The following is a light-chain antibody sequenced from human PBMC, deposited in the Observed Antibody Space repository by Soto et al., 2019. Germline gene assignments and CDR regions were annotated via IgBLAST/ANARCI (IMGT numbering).Light chain of an antibody. V-gene: IGKV3-15*01. Sequence: EIVMTQSPATLSVSPGERATLSCRASQSVSSNLAWYHQKPGQAPRLLIYGSSTRATGLPARFSGSGSGTDFTLTISSLQSEDFAVYYCQQYNNWPQTFGQGTKVDI. CDR2: GSS. J-gene: IGKJ1*01. CDR3: QQYNNWPQT. CDR1: QSVSSN.